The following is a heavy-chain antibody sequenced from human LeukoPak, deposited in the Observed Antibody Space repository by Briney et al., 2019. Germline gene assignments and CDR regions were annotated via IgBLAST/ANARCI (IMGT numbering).Heavy chain of an antibody. Sequence: SETLSLTCAVYGGSFSGYYWSWIRQPPGKGLDWIGEINHSGSTNYNPSLKSRVTISVDTSKNQFSLKLSSVTAADTAVYYCAREENRLIYYYYYMDVWGKGTTVTVSS. CDR3: AREENRLIYYYYYMDV. D-gene: IGHD2-8*01. J-gene: IGHJ6*03. V-gene: IGHV4-34*01. CDR1: GGSFSGYY. CDR2: INHSGST.